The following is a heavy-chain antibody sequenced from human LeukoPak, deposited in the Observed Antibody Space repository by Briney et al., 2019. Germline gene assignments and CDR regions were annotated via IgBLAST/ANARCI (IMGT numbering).Heavy chain of an antibody. V-gene: IGHV1-18*01. J-gene: IGHJ4*02. CDR2: ISAYNGNT. CDR1: GGTFSSYT. D-gene: IGHD6-19*01. Sequence: GASVKVSCKASGGTFSSYTISWVRQAPGQGLEWMGWISAYNGNTNYAQKLQGRVTMTTDTSTSTAYMGLRSLRSDDTAVYYCARDFSSVAGTSGGYWGQGTLVTVSS. CDR3: ARDFSSVAGTSGGY.